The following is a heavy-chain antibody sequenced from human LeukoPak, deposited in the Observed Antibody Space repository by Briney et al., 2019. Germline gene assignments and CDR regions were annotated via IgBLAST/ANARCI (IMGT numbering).Heavy chain of an antibody. J-gene: IGHJ4*02. V-gene: IGHV2-5*01. D-gene: IGHD4-23*01. CDR2: IYWNDEE. CDR1: GFSLSTSGVG. Sequence: SGPTLVNPTQTLTLTCTFSGFSLSTSGVGVGWIRQPPGKALEWLALIYWNDEERYSPSLKSRFTITKDTSKNQVVLTMTNMDPIDTATYFCAHFVGGGNSPLLDYCGQGTLITASS. CDR3: AHFVGGGNSPLLDY.